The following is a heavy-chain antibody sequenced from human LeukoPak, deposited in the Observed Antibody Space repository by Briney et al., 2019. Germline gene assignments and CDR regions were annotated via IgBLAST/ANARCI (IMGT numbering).Heavy chain of an antibody. D-gene: IGHD3-22*01. V-gene: IGHV1-2*02. CDR2: INPNSGGT. J-gene: IGHJ5*02. Sequence: ASVKVSCKASGYTFTGYYMHWVRQAPGQGLEWMGWINPNSGGTNYAQKFQGRVTMTRDASISTAYMELSRLRSDDTAVYYCARDGHYYYDNPERFDPWGQGTLVTVSS. CDR3: ARDGHYYYDNPERFDP. CDR1: GYTFTGYY.